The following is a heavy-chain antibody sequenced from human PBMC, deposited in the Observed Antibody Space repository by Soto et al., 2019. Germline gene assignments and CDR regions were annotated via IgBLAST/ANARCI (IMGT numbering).Heavy chain of an antibody. V-gene: IGHV4-61*08. J-gene: IGHJ4*02. D-gene: IGHD3-3*01. CDR1: GGSISSGGYY. CDR3: ARAINLDFWSDSQSGYYFDY. Sequence: SETLSLTCTVSGGSISSGGYYWSWIRQPPGKGLEWIAYMSYSGTTNYNPSLKSRVTISVDTSKNQFSLKLSSVTAADTAVYYFARAINLDFWSDSQSGYYFDYWARGTLVTVSS. CDR2: MSYSGTT.